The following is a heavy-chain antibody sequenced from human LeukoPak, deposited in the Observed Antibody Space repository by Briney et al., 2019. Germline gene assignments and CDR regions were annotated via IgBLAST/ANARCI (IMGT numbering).Heavy chain of an antibody. J-gene: IGHJ5*02. CDR2: IYYSGST. CDR3: AREDYDFWSGYPGWFDP. CDR1: GGSISSGDYY. Sequence: PSQTLSLTCTVSGGSISSGDYYWSWIRQPPGKGLEWIGYIYYSGSTYYNPSLKSRVTISVDTSKNQFSLKLSSVTAADTAVYYCAREDYDFWSGYPGWFDPWGQGTLVTVSS. D-gene: IGHD3-3*01. V-gene: IGHV4-30-4*01.